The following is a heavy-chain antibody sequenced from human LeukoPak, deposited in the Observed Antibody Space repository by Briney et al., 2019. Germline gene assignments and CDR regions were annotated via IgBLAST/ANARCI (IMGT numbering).Heavy chain of an antibody. Sequence: KTGGSLRLSCAASGFTFSDYYMSWIRQAPGKGLEWVSYISSSSSYTNYADSVKGRFTISRDNAKNSLYLQMNSPRSEDTAVYYCARSGDYGDLTYDYWGQGTLVTVSS. CDR1: GFTFSDYY. V-gene: IGHV3-11*03. CDR2: ISSSSSYT. D-gene: IGHD4-17*01. J-gene: IGHJ4*02. CDR3: ARSGDYGDLTYDY.